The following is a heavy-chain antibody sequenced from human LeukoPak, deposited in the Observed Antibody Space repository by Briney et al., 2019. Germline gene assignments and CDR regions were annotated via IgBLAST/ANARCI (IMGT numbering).Heavy chain of an antibody. CDR3: AKDGGYSGHDGARYFYMDV. CDR1: GFTFSSYA. J-gene: IGHJ6*03. Sequence: QPGGSLRLSCAASGFTFSSYAMHWVRQAPGKGLEWVAVIWYDGSNKYYADSVQGRFTISRDSSKNTLYLQMNSLRAEDTAVYYCAKDGGYSGHDGARYFYMDVWGKGTTVTVSS. D-gene: IGHD5-12*01. CDR2: IWYDGSNK. V-gene: IGHV3-33*06.